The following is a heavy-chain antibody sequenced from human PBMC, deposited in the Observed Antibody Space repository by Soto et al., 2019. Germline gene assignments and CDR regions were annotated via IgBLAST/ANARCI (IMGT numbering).Heavy chain of an antibody. CDR2: INPASGST. J-gene: IGHJ4*02. CDR3: ARGLAAGDD. D-gene: IGHD6-13*01. Sequence: QVQLVQSGAEVKKPGASVKLSCRASGYTFTHYYIHWVRQAPGEGLEWLAIINPASGSTNYVQDFQSRLTLTMDTSTTTVDMELRGLRAEDTAICYCARGLAAGDDWGQGTLGNVSS. CDR1: GYTFTHYY. V-gene: IGHV1-46*01.